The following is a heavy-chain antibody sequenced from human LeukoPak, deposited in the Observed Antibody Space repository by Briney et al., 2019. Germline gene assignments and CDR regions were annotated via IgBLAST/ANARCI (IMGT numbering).Heavy chain of an antibody. V-gene: IGHV4-39*01. Sequence: SETLSLTCAVSSDSISNSAYHWGWIRQPPGRGLEWIVTIYYSRGTYYNPSLRSRVTISVDTSNNQFSLRLGSVTAADTAVYHCARHCCSGPAKRVFDIWGQGTMVTVSS. D-gene: IGHD2-15*01. CDR2: IYYSRGT. J-gene: IGHJ3*02. CDR1: SDSISNSAYH. CDR3: ARHCCSGPAKRVFDI.